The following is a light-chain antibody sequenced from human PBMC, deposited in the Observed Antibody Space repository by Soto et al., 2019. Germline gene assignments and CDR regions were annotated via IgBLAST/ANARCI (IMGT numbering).Light chain of an antibody. CDR2: DAS. CDR3: QHYKSYPWT. J-gene: IGKJ1*01. CDR1: QSISMF. Sequence: DIQMTQSPSTLSASVGDRVTITCRASQSISMFLAWYQQKPGKAPKLLIYDASNSENGVPSRFSGSGSGTEFSLTISNLQPDDFATYYCQHYKSYPWTFGQGTKVEIK. V-gene: IGKV1-5*01.